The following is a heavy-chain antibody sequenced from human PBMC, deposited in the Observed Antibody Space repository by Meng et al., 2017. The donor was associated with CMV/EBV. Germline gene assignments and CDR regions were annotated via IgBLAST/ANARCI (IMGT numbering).Heavy chain of an antibody. CDR1: GFTFSSYS. Sequence: GGSLRLSCAASGFTFSSYSMNWVRQAPGKGLEWVSSISSSSSYIYYADSVKGRFTISRDNAKNSLYLQMNSPRAEDTAVYYCASDCSSTSCSYYYYGMDVWGQGTTVTISS. J-gene: IGHJ6*02. V-gene: IGHV3-21*01. CDR2: ISSSSSYI. D-gene: IGHD2-2*01. CDR3: ASDCSSTSCSYYYYGMDV.